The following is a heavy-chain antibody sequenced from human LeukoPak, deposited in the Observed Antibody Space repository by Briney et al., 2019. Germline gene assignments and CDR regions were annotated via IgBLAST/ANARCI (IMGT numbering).Heavy chain of an antibody. J-gene: IGHJ5*02. CDR3: TRERLKYYDPRERRFDP. V-gene: IGHV3-49*04. CDR1: GFTFRDHA. D-gene: IGHD3-22*01. CDR2: IRSKAFGGTT. Sequence: PGRSLRLSCTASGFTFRDHAMTWVRQAPGKGLECVGFIRSKAFGGTTEYAASVKGRFTISRDDSSSIAYLQMNSLKTEDSAVYYCTRERLKYYDPRERRFDPWGQGTLVTVSS.